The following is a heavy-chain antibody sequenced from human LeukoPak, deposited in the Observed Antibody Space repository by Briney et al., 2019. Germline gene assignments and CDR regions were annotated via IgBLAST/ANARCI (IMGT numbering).Heavy chain of an antibody. CDR3: AQTTVTTGCWFDP. CDR1: GGSISSYY. V-gene: IGHV4-59*01. Sequence: PSGTLSLTCTVSGGSISSYYWSWIRQPPGKGLEWIGYIYYSGSTNYNPSLKSRVTISVDTSKNQFSLKLSSVTAADTAVYYCAQTTVTTGCWFDPWGQGTLVTVSS. D-gene: IGHD4-17*01. CDR2: IYYSGST. J-gene: IGHJ5*02.